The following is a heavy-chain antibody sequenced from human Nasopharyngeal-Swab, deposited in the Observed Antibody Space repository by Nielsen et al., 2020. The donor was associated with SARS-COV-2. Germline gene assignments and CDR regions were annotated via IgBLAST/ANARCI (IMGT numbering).Heavy chain of an antibody. CDR3: GRGACSITTCYENVDV. Sequence: SDTLSLTCTVSGGSISSYYWSWIRQPPGKGLEWIGCVDSSGSTNYKPSLKSRVTISVDTSKNQFSLNLISVTAADTAVYYCGRGACSITTCYENVDVWGQGTTVTVSS. CDR2: VDSSGST. D-gene: IGHD2-2*01. CDR1: GGSISSYY. J-gene: IGHJ6*02. V-gene: IGHV4-59*13.